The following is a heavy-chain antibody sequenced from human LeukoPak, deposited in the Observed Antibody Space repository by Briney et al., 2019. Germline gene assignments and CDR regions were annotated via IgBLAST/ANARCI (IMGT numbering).Heavy chain of an antibody. D-gene: IGHD3-10*01. CDR1: GYTFTSYG. CDR2: ISAYNGNT. J-gene: IGHJ6*02. Sequence: ASVKVSFKASGYTFTSYGISWVRQAPGQGLEWMGWISAYNGNTNYAQKLQGRVTMTTDTSTSTAYMELRSLRSDDTAVYYCASAEYGSGSYYTPDCYYYGMDVWGQGTTVTVSS. V-gene: IGHV1-18*01. CDR3: ASAEYGSGSYYTPDCYYYGMDV.